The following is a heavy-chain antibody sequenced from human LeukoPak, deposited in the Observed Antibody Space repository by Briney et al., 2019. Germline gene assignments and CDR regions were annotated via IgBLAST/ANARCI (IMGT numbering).Heavy chain of an antibody. V-gene: IGHV3-7*01. CDR3: ARDKIVGATHFDY. CDR2: IKQDGSEK. CDR1: GFTFDDYD. Sequence: GGSLRLSCAASGFTFDDYDMSWVRQTPGKGLEWVANIKQDGSEKYYADSVKGRFTISRDNAKNSLYLQMNSLGAEDTAVYYCARDKIVGATHFDYWGQGTLVTVSS. D-gene: IGHD1-26*01. J-gene: IGHJ4*02.